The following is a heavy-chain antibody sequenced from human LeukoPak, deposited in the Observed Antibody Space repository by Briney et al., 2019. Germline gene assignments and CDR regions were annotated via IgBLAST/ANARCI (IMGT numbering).Heavy chain of an antibody. CDR2: FDPEDGET. CDR1: GYTLTELS. J-gene: IGHJ5*02. V-gene: IGHV1-24*01. Sequence: ASVKVSCKVSGYTLTELSMHWVRQAPGKGLEWMGGFDPEDGETIYAQKFQGRVTMTEDTSTDTAYMELSSLRSEDTAVYYCATVGCSGGSCYSGEYNWFDPWGQGTLDTVSS. D-gene: IGHD2-15*01. CDR3: ATVGCSGGSCYSGEYNWFDP.